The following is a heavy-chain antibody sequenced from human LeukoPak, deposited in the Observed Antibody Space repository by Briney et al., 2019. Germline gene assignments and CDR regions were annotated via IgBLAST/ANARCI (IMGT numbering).Heavy chain of an antibody. V-gene: IGHV4-39*01. D-gene: IGHD3-22*01. Sequence: PSETLSLTCTVSGGSISSSSYYWGWIRQPPGKGLEWIGSIYYSGSTYYNPSLKSRVTISVDTSKNQFSLKLSSVTAADTAVYYCARQYYDSGGYYPFDYWGQGTLVTVSS. J-gene: IGHJ4*02. CDR2: IYYSGST. CDR3: ARQYYDSGGYYPFDY. CDR1: GGSISSSSYY.